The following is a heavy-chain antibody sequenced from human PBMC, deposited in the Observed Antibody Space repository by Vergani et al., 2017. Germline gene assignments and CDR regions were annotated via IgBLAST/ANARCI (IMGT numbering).Heavy chain of an antibody. CDR3: AGGLRGYSYGYHDY. D-gene: IGHD5-18*01. CDR2: ISSSSSYI. Sequence: EVQLVESGGGLVKPGGSLRLSCAASGLTFSSYSMNWVRQAPGKGLEWVSSISSSSSYIYYADSVKGRFTISRDNAKNSLYLQMNSLRAEDTAVYYCAGGLRGYSYGYHDYWGQGTLVTVSS. CDR1: GLTFSSYS. J-gene: IGHJ4*02. V-gene: IGHV3-21*01.